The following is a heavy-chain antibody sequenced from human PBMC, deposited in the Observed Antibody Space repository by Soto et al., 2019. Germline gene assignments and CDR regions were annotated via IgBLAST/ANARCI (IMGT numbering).Heavy chain of an antibody. J-gene: IGHJ4*02. CDR3: ARAPTVRGVEPGIN. CDR2: IFYSGST. D-gene: IGHD3-10*01. V-gene: IGHV4-39*01. Sequence: SETLSLTCTVSGGSISSSSYYWGWIRQPPGKGLEWIGSIFYSGSTYYNPSLKSRVTISVDTSKNQFSLKLSSVTAADTAVYYCARAPTVRGVEPGINWGQGTLVTVSS. CDR1: GGSISSSSYY.